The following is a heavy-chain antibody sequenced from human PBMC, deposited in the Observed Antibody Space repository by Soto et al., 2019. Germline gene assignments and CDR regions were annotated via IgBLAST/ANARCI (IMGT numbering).Heavy chain of an antibody. J-gene: IGHJ4*02. CDR3: ASPSLAYCGGDCYSFAY. D-gene: IGHD2-21*02. Sequence: QLLESGPGLVKPSETLSLTCTVSGGSISSSSYYWGWIRQPPGKGLEWIGSISYSGSTYYNPSLKSRVTISVDTSKNQFSRKLSAVTAADTVVYYCASPSLAYCGGDCYSFAYWGQGTLVTVSS. CDR1: GGSISSSSYY. V-gene: IGHV4-39*01. CDR2: ISYSGST.